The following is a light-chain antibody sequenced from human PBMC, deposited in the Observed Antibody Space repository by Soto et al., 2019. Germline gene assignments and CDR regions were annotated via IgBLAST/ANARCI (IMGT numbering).Light chain of an antibody. J-gene: IGLJ1*01. V-gene: IGLV2-14*01. Sequence: QSVLTQPASVSGSPGQSITISCTGTSSDVGGYNYVSWYQQYPGKAPKLMIYDVSNRPSGVSNRFSGSKSGNTASLTISGLQAEDEADYYCSSYTSSSTPIYVFGTGTKVTVL. CDR1: SSDVGGYNY. CDR3: SSYTSSSTPIYV. CDR2: DVS.